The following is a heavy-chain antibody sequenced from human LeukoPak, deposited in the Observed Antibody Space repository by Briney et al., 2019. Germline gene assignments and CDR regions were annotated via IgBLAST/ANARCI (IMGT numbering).Heavy chain of an antibody. CDR2: IWYDGSNK. J-gene: IGHJ4*02. CDR1: GFSFSNYD. CDR3: ARGDPTVTTKQNFDY. D-gene: IGHD4-17*01. V-gene: IGHV3-33*01. Sequence: GGSLRLSCAASGFSFSNYDTHWVRQAPGKGLEWMAVIWYDGSNKYYADSVKGRFTISRDNSKNTLYLQMNSLRVEDTAVYYCARGDPTVTTKQNFDYWGQGTLVTVSS.